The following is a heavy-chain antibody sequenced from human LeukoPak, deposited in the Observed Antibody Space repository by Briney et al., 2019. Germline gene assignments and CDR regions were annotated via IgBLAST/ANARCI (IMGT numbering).Heavy chain of an antibody. J-gene: IGHJ4*02. V-gene: IGHV3-23*01. CDR2: ISGSGGST. Sequence: GGSLRLSCAASGFTFSSYAMSWVRQAPGKGLEWVSAISGSGGSTYYADSVKGRFTISRDNSKNTLYLQMNSLRAEDTAVYYCAKDVTDMIVVATHDYWGQGTLVTVSS. D-gene: IGHD3-22*01. CDR3: AKDVTDMIVVATHDY. CDR1: GFTFSSYA.